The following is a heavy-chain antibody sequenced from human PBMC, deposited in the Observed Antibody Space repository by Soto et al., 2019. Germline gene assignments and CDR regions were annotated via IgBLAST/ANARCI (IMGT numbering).Heavy chain of an antibody. J-gene: IGHJ5*02. CDR1: GGPISSNNNY. Sequence: SETLSLTCTVSGGPISSNNNYWSWIRQPPGEGLEWIGFISYSGTTSYSPSLKSRVAISLDTSKNQFSLSLSSVTAADTAVYYCARGRGYSYGLDPWGQGTLVTVSS. CDR3: ARGRGYSYGLDP. D-gene: IGHD5-18*01. CDR2: ISYSGTT. V-gene: IGHV4-30-4*01.